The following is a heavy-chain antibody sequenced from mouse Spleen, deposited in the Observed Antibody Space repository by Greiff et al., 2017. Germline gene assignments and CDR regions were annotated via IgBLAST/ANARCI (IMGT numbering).Heavy chain of an antibody. V-gene: IGHV1-53*01. CDR1: GYTFTSYW. CDR3: AELYGSGSYYAMDY. D-gene: IGHD1-1*01. J-gene: IGHJ4*01. CDR2: INPSNGGT. Sequence: QVQLQQSGAELMKPGASVKLSCKASGYTFTSYWMHWVKQRPGQGLEWIGNINPSNGGTNYNEKFKSKATLTVDKSSSTAYMQLSSLTSEDSAVYDCAELYGSGSYYAMDYWGQGTSVTISS.